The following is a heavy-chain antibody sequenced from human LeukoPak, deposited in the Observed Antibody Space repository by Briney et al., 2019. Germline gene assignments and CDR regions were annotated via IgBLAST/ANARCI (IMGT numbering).Heavy chain of an antibody. CDR2: ISSSGSTI. D-gene: IGHD3-3*01. CDR3: ARASYDFWSGTQYYFDY. CDR1: GFTFSDYY. Sequence: TGGSLRLSCAASGFTFSDYYMSWIRQAPGKGLEWVSYISSSGSTIYYADSVKGRFTISRDNAKNSLYLQMNSLRAEDTAVYYCARASYDFWSGTQYYFDYWGQGTLVTVSS. V-gene: IGHV3-11*01. J-gene: IGHJ4*02.